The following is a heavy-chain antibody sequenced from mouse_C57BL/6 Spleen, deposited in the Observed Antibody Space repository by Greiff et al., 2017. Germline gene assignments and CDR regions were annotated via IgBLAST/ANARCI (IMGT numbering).Heavy chain of an antibody. CDR1: GYAFTNYL. Sequence: QVQLKESGAELVRPGTSVKVSCKASGYAFTNYLIEWVKQRPGQGLEWIGVINPGSGGTNYNEKFKGKATLTADKSSSTAYMQLSSLTSEDSAVYFCARYYYGSSGFDYWGQGTTLTVSS. CDR2: INPGSGGT. D-gene: IGHD1-1*01. CDR3: ARYYYGSSGFDY. J-gene: IGHJ2*01. V-gene: IGHV1-54*01.